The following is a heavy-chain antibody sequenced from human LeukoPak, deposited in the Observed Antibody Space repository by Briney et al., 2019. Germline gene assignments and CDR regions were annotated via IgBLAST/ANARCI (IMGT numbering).Heavy chain of an antibody. V-gene: IGHV3-23*01. J-gene: IGHJ4*02. CDR1: GFTFSSYA. Sequence: PGGSLRLSCAASGFTFSSYAMIWVRQAPGKGLEWVSAMGGSDGTTYYADSVKGRFIISRDNSRNTLYLQMNSLRAEDTAIYYCTKVLIGGSFPDYWGQGTLVTVSS. CDR3: TKVLIGGSFPDY. D-gene: IGHD1-26*01. CDR2: MGGSDGTT.